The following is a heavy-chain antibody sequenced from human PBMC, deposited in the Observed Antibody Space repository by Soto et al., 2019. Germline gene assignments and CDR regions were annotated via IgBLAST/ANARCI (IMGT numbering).Heavy chain of an antibody. J-gene: IGHJ3*01. Sequence: SETLSLTCTVSGGSISSSSYYWGWIRQPPGKGLEWVGNIYYGGTTYYNPSLKTRVSISVDTSKNHFSLKLSSMTAADTAVYYCARLRCTTSSCYNLVAFDVWGQGTTVTVSS. CDR2: IYYGGTT. D-gene: IGHD2-2*02. CDR1: GGSISSSSYY. CDR3: ARLRCTTSSCYNLVAFDV. V-gene: IGHV4-39*02.